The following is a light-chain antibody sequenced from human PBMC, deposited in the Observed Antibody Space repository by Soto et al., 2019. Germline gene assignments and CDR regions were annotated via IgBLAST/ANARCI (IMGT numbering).Light chain of an antibody. CDR1: SSDVGGYDY. V-gene: IGLV2-14*01. CDR3: SSYTTTSTVV. CDR2: DVY. Sequence: LTQPASVSGSPGQSITISCTGTSSDVGGYDYVSWFQQYPGKAPSLMLYDVYRRPSGVSYRFSGSKSGNTASLTISGLQAEDEADYYCSSYTTTSTVVFGGGTKVTVL. J-gene: IGLJ2*01.